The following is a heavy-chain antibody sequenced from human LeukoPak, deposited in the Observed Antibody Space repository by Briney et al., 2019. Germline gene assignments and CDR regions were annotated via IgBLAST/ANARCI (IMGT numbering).Heavy chain of an antibody. Sequence: SVQVSCHASGGTFSSYAISWVRQAPGQGLEWMGGVIPIFGAANYAQKFQGRVTITTDESTSTAYMELSSLRSEDTAVYYCARVVVYDSSGTDAFDIWGQGTMVTVSS. J-gene: IGHJ3*02. CDR3: ARVVVYDSSGTDAFDI. CDR2: VIPIFGAA. V-gene: IGHV1-69*05. CDR1: GGTFSSYA. D-gene: IGHD3-22*01.